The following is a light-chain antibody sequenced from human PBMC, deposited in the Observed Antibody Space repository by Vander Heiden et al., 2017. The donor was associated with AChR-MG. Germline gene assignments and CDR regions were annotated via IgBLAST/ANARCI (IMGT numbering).Light chain of an antibody. V-gene: IGKV3-20*01. Sequence: DIVLTSSPGTLSLSPGESATLSYRAGQNVSSNYLAWYQHKVGQAPRLLIYRASTRATEISDRFSGSGSGTDFRLTISRLEPEDFAVYYCQQYGNSPITFGQGTRLEIK. CDR3: QQYGNSPIT. J-gene: IGKJ5*01. CDR2: RAS. CDR1: QNVSSNY.